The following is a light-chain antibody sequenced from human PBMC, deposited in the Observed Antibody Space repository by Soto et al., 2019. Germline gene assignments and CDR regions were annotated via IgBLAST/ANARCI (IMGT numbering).Light chain of an antibody. J-gene: IGKJ1*01. CDR3: QQYNSYWT. CDR2: DAS. V-gene: IGKV1-5*01. Sequence: DIQMTQSPSTLPASVGDRVTITCRASQSISSWLAWYQQKPGKAPKLLIYDASSLESGVPSRFSGSGSGTEFTLTISSLQPDDFATYYCQQYNSYWTFGQGTRWIS. CDR1: QSISSW.